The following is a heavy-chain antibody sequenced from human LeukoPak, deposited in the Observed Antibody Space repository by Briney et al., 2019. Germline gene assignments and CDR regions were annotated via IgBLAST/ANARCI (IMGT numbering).Heavy chain of an antibody. CDR2: SYYSGST. D-gene: IGHD1-26*01. J-gene: IGHJ5*02. CDR1: GVSISSSSYY. V-gene: IGHV4-39*01. CDR3: ARHPRGGSCDP. Sequence: SETLSLTCTVSGVSISSSSYYWGWLRQPPGKGLEWIGSSYYSGSTYYNPSLKSRVTFAVDTSKNQFSLKLTSVTAADTAVYYCARHPRGGSCDPWGQGTLVTVSS.